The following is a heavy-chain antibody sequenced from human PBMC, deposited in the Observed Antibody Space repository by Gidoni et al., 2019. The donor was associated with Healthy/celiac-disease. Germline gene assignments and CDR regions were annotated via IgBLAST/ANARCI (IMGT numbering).Heavy chain of an antibody. V-gene: IGHV3-23*04. CDR2: ISGSGGST. CDR3: AKDRENYSSGDPLSNFDY. J-gene: IGHJ4*02. D-gene: IGHD6-19*01. CDR1: GFTFSSYA. Sequence: EVQLVESGGGLVQPGGSLRLSCAASGFTFSSYAMSWVRQAPGKGLEWVSAISGSGGSTYYADSVKGRFTISRDNSKNTLYLQMNSLRAEDTAVYYCAKDRENYSSGDPLSNFDYWGQGTLVTVSS.